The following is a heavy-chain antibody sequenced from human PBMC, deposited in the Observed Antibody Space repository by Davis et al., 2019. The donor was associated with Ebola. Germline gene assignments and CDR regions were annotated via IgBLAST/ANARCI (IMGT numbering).Heavy chain of an antibody. CDR3: ATADGRGPYYYYGMDV. Sequence: GGSLRLSCAVSGFTVSSNYMTWVRQAPGKGLEWVSVIYSGGGTYYADSVKGRFTISRDNSKNTLYLQMNSLRAEDTAVYYVATADGRGPYYYYGMDVWGQGTTVTVSS. CDR1: GFTVSSNY. J-gene: IGHJ6*02. D-gene: IGHD5-12*01. CDR2: IYSGGGT. V-gene: IGHV3-53*01.